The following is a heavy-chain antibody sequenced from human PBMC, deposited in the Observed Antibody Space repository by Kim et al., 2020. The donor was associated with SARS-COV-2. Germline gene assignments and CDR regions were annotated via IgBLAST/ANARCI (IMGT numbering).Heavy chain of an antibody. CDR3: ARPAVPGTNWHFDL. CDR1: GFTFSTYW. V-gene: IGHV3-74*01. CDR2: ISIDGSVT. Sequence: GGSLRLSCAASGFTFSTYWIHWVRQAPGKGLVWVSRISIDGSVTNYADSVKGRFTISRDNAKNTVYLQMNSLRAEDTAVYSCARPAVPGTNWHFDLWGRGTLVTVSS. J-gene: IGHJ2*01. D-gene: IGHD6-19*01.